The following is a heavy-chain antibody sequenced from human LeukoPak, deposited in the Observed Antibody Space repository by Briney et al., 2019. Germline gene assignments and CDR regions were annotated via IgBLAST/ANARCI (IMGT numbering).Heavy chain of an antibody. Sequence: PSETLSLTCTVSGGSISSSSYYWGWIRQPPGKGLEWIGSIYYSGSTYYNPSLKSRVTISVDTSKNQFSLKLSSVTAADTAVYYCARVGRVTYWFDPWGQGTLVTVSS. J-gene: IGHJ5*02. CDR2: IYYSGST. V-gene: IGHV4-39*07. CDR1: GGSISSSSYY. CDR3: ARVGRVTYWFDP.